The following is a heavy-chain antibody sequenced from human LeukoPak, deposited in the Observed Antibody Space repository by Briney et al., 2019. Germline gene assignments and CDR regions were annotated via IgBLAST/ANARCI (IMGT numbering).Heavy chain of an antibody. J-gene: IGHJ4*02. CDR3: TRGGAARPDY. V-gene: IGHV3-48*01. CDR1: GFTFSSYG. CDR2: ISSNSRTI. Sequence: GGSLRLSCAASGFTFSSYGMDWVRQAPGKGLEWVSYISSNSRTIDYANSVKGRFTVSRDNAKNSLFLQMNSLRAEDPAVYYCTRGGAARPDYWGQGTLVTVSS. D-gene: IGHD6-6*01.